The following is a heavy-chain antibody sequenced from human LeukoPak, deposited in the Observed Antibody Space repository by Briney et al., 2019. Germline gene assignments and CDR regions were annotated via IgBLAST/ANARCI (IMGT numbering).Heavy chain of an antibody. Sequence: ASVKVSCKASGYTFTSYGISWVRQAPGQGLEWMGWISAYNGNTNYAQKLQGRVTMTTDTSTSTAYMELRSLRSDDTAVYYCASTPYGSGWYYFDYWGQGTLVTVSS. D-gene: IGHD6-19*01. CDR2: ISAYNGNT. V-gene: IGHV1-18*01. J-gene: IGHJ4*02. CDR3: ASTPYGSGWYYFDY. CDR1: GYTFTSYG.